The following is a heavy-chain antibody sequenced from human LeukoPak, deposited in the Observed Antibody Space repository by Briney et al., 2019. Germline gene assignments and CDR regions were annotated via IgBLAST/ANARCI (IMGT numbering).Heavy chain of an antibody. CDR1: GFTFSSYG. CDR3: AAIIYYYYGMDV. V-gene: IGHV3-33*01. Sequence: GGSLRLSCAASGFTFSSYGMHWVRQAPGKGLEWVAVIWYDGSNKYYADSVKGRFTISRDNSKNTLYLQMNSLRAEDTPLVVPAAIIYYYYGMDVWGQGTTVTVSS. CDR2: IWYDGSNK. D-gene: IGHD2-2*01. J-gene: IGHJ6*02.